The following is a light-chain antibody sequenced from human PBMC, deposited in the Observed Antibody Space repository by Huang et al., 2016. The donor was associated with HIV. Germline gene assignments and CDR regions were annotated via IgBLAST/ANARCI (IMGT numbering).Light chain of an antibody. V-gene: IGKV1-5*03. J-gene: IGKJ1*01. CDR3: QYGET. CDR2: EIS. CDR1: QNISSW. Sequence: DIQMTQSPSTLSAFVGDRLTTTCRASQNISSWLAWYQQKPGKAPRLLIYEISSLESGVPSRFSGSGSGTDFTLTISSLQPDDIGTYYCQYGETFGQGSKVEVK.